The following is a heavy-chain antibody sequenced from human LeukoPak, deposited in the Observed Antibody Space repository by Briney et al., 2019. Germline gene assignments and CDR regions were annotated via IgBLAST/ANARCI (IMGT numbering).Heavy chain of an antibody. CDR3: ARERWDDVFDI. J-gene: IGHJ3*02. V-gene: IGHV4-59*12. CDR2: IYYSGST. CDR1: GGSISSYY. D-gene: IGHD1-26*01. Sequence: PSETLSLTCTASGGSISSYYWSWVRQPPGKGLEWIGYIYYSGSTYYNPSLKSRVTISEDTSKNQFSLKLSSVTAADTAVYYCARERWDDVFDIWGQGTMVTVSS.